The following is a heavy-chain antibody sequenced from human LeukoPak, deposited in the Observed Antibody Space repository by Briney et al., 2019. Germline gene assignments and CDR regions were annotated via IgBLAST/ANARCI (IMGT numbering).Heavy chain of an antibody. V-gene: IGHV3-30-3*01. D-gene: IGHD3-22*01. CDR2: ISYDGSNK. Sequence: GRSLRLSCAASGFTFSSYAMHWARQAPGKWLEWVAVISYDGSNKYYADSVKGRFTISRDNSKNTLYLQMNSLRAEDTAVYYCAALWYYDSSGYRADAFDIWGQGTMVTVSS. CDR3: AALWYYDSSGYRADAFDI. CDR1: GFTFSSYA. J-gene: IGHJ3*02.